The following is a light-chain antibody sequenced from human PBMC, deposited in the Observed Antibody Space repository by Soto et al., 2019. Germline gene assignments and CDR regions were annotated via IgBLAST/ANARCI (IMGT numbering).Light chain of an antibody. J-gene: IGKJ2*01. CDR2: GAS. Sequence: EIVLTQSPGTLSLSPGERATLSCRASQSVSSSYLAWYQLKPGQAPRLLMYGASSRATGIPDRFSGGGSATDFTLTISRLEPEDFAVYYCQQYGSSPYTFGQGTKLEIK. V-gene: IGKV3-20*01. CDR1: QSVSSSY. CDR3: QQYGSSPYT.